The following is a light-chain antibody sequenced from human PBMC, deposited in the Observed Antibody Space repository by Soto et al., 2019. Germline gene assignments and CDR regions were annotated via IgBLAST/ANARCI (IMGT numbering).Light chain of an antibody. CDR3: QQYNKWPPLT. Sequence: EIVMTQSPATLSVSPGERATLSCRASQSVSSNLAWYQQKPGKAPRLLIYGASTRATGIPARFSGSGSGTDFTLTISSLQSEDFAVYYCQQYNKWPPLTFGGGTKVEIK. J-gene: IGKJ4*01. V-gene: IGKV3-15*01. CDR1: QSVSSN. CDR2: GAS.